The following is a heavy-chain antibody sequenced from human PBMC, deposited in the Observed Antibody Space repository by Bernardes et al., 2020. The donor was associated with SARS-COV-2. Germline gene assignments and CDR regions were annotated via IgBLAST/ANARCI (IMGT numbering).Heavy chain of an antibody. V-gene: IGHV3-7*03. CDR1: GFTFSSYW. CDR3: AKRRVEWELLHYFDS. Sequence: GGSLRLSCAASGFTFSSYWMSWVRQAPGKGLEWVANIKQDGSEKYYVDSVKVRFTISRDNSKDRLYLQMNSLRAEDTAVDFCAKRRVEWELLHYFDSWGQGTLVTVSS. J-gene: IGHJ4*02. CDR2: IKQDGSEK. D-gene: IGHD1-26*01.